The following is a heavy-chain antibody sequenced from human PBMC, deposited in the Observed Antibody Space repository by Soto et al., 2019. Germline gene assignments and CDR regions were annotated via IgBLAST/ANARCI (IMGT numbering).Heavy chain of an antibody. CDR2: ISSTTNYI. Sequence: PWGSLRLSCAASGFTFTRYSINFFRHSPWKWLEWVSSISSTTNYIYYADSMKGRFTVSRDNAKNSVYLEMNSLSAEDTAVYYCARESEDLTSNFDYWGQGTLVTVS. V-gene: IGHV3-21*01. CDR3: ARESEDLTSNFDY. J-gene: IGHJ4*02. CDR1: GFTFTRYS.